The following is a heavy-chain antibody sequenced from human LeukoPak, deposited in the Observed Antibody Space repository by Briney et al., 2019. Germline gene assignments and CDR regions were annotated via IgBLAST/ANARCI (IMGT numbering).Heavy chain of an antibody. D-gene: IGHD2-2*01. V-gene: IGHV4-30-2*01. CDR2: IYHSGST. J-gene: IGHJ6*02. CDR3: ARVVTAGRYYYYYGMDV. Sequence: SETLSLTCAVSGGSISSGGYSWSWIRQPPGKGLEWIGYIYHSGSTYYNPSLKSRVTISVDTSKNQFSLKLSPVTAADTAVYYCARVVTAGRYYYYYGMDVWGQGTTVTVSS. CDR1: GGSISSGGYS.